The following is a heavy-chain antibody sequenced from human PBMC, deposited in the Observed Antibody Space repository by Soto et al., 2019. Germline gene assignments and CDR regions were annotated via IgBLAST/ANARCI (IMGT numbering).Heavy chain of an antibody. J-gene: IGHJ4*02. V-gene: IGHV3-23*01. CDR2: IGGTGDST. CDR1: GFTFSNYA. Sequence: EVQLLESGGGLVQPGGSLRLSCAASGFTFSNYAMTWVRQAPGKGLEWVSAIGGTGDSTYYADSVKGRFTISRDNSTTTLYLQMNSLRAEDTAVYYCAKGRFGGYDVWGQGALVTVSS. D-gene: IGHD5-12*01. CDR3: AKGRFGGYDV.